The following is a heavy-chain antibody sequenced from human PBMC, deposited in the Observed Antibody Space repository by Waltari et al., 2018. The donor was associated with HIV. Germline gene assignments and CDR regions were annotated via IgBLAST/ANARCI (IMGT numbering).Heavy chain of an antibody. Sequence: EVQLVESGGGLVQPGGSLRLSCAASGFTFRSYRLNGVRQAPGKGLEWVSYISSSSSTIYYADSVKGRFTISRDNAKNSLYLQMNSLRAEDTAVYYCARGSSWRYFDLWGRGTLVTVSS. J-gene: IGHJ2*01. CDR3: ARGSSWRYFDL. CDR2: ISSSSSTI. D-gene: IGHD6-6*01. CDR1: GFTFRSYR. V-gene: IGHV3-48*01.